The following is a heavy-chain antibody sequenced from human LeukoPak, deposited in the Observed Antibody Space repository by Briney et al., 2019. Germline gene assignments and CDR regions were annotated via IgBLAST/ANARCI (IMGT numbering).Heavy chain of an antibody. CDR3: RVVVPAASRNYYGMDV. Sequence: SETLSLTCAVYGGSFSGYYWSWIRQPPGKGLEWIGEINHNGSTNYNPSLKSRVTISVDTSKNQFSLKLSSVTAADTAVYYCRVVVPAASRNYYGMDVWGQGTTVTVSS. J-gene: IGHJ6*02. CDR1: GGSFSGYY. CDR2: INHNGST. D-gene: IGHD2-2*01. V-gene: IGHV4-34*01.